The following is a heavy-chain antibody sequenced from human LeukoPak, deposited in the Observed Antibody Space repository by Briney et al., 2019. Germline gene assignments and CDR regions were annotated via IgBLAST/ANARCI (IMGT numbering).Heavy chain of an antibody. CDR3: ARGPSFSGYVNY. CDR2: IYYSGST. D-gene: IGHD5-12*01. V-gene: IGHV4-59*11. Sequence: SQTLSLTCNASSGSISSHYWSWIRQPPGKGLEWIGYIYYSGSTNYNPSFKSRVTISVATSKNQFSLKLSSGTAADTAVYYCARGPSFSGYVNYWGQGTLVTVSS. J-gene: IGHJ4*02. CDR1: SGSISSHY.